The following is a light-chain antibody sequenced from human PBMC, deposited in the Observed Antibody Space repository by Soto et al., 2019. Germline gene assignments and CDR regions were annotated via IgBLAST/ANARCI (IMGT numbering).Light chain of an antibody. J-gene: IGKJ1*01. CDR1: QSVSSSY. CDR3: HQYGSSHRT. CDR2: GAS. Sequence: EIVLTQSPGTLSLSPGERATLSCRASQSVSSSYLAWYQQKPGQAPRLLIYGASSRATGIPDRSSGSGSGKDFTLTIRRLEPEDFAVYYYHQYGSSHRTFGQGTKVEIK. V-gene: IGKV3-20*01.